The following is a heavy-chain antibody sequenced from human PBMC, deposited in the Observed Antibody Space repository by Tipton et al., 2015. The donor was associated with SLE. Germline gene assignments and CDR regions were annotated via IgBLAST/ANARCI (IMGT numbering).Heavy chain of an antibody. CDR3: ARELLWFRELSSFDY. J-gene: IGHJ4*02. CDR2: INWNGGNT. D-gene: IGHD3-10*01. Sequence: GSLRLSCAASGFNFDEYGMSWVRQAPGKGLEWVCGINWNGGNTGYADSVKGRFTISRDNAKNSLYLQMNSLRAEDTAFYYCARELLWFRELSSFDYWGQGTLVTVSS. V-gene: IGHV3-20*04. CDR1: GFNFDEYG.